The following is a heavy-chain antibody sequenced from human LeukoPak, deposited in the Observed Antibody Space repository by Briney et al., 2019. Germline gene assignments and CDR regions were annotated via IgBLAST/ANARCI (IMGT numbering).Heavy chain of an antibody. CDR2: IRTKAITYAT. CDR1: GFTFSGSA. D-gene: IGHD1-26*01. J-gene: IGHJ5*02. Sequence: GGSLKLACAASGFTFSGSAMHWVRQASGNGLEWVGRIRTKAITYATAYAASVKGRFTISRDDSNSTAYLQMNRLKTEDTALYYCTRDSGTYNWLDPWGQGTLVTVSS. V-gene: IGHV3-73*01. CDR3: TRDSGTYNWLDP.